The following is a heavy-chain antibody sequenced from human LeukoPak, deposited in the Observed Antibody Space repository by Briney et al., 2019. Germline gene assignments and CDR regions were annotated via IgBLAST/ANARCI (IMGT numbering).Heavy chain of an antibody. Sequence: SVKVSCKAPGGTFSSYAISWVRQAPGQGLEWMGGIIPIFGTANYAQKFQGRVTITADESTSTAYMELTILTSEDTAVYYCARAADRGYCSGRSCYYIDYWGQGTLVTVSS. CDR2: IIPIFGTA. CDR3: ARAADRGYCSGRSCYYIDY. J-gene: IGHJ4*02. V-gene: IGHV1-69*13. D-gene: IGHD2-15*01. CDR1: GGTFSSYA.